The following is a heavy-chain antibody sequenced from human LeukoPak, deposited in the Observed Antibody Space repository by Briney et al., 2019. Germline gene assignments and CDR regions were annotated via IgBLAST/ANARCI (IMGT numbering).Heavy chain of an antibody. CDR3: TRGPPDGSGNYYPADF. Sequence: PGGSLRLSCADSGFTFSSYAMSWVRQAPGKGLEWVSAISGSGGSTNYADSVKGRFTISRDNAKNTLYLQMNSLRVEDTAVYYCTRGPPDGSGNYYPADFWGQGTLVTVSS. CDR2: ISGSGGST. V-gene: IGHV3-23*01. D-gene: IGHD3-10*01. J-gene: IGHJ4*02. CDR1: GFTFSSYA.